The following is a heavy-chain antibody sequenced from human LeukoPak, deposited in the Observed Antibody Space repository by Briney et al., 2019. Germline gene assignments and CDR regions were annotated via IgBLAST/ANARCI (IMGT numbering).Heavy chain of an antibody. D-gene: IGHD3-3*01. J-gene: IGHJ3*02. CDR3: ARGGNDFWSGSPDAFDI. V-gene: IGHV4-59*01. CDR2: IYYSGST. CDR1: GGSISSYY. Sequence: SETLSLTGTVSGGSISSYYWSWIRQPPGKGLEWIGYIYYSGSTNYNPSLKSRVTISVDTSKNQFSLKLSSVTAADTAVYYCARGGNDFWSGSPDAFDIWGQGTMVTVSS.